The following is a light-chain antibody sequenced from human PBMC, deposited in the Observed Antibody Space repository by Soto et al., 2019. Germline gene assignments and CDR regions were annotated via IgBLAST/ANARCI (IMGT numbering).Light chain of an antibody. J-gene: IGKJ4*01. CDR1: QSVSSSY. CDR3: HQYNNWPLT. Sequence: EIVLTQSPVTLSLSPGERATLSCRASQSVSSSYLAWYQQKPGQAPRLLINGASSRATGIPDRFNGSGSGTEFSLAISNLQSEDFAVYYCHQYNNWPLTFGGGTKVDI. V-gene: IGKV3D-15*01. CDR2: GAS.